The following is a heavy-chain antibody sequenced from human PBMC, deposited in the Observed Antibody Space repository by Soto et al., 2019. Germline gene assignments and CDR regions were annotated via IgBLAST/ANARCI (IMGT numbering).Heavy chain of an antibody. CDR1: GLTFNRYW. D-gene: IGHD2-15*01. CDR3: AREFCSGGNCYTYYFDP. V-gene: IGHV3-74*01. CDR2: INTDGSNT. Sequence: SGLTFNRYWMHWVRHAPGKGLVWVSHINTDGSNTNYADSVKGRFTISRDNAKSTLFLQMNSLRDEDTTVYYCAREFCSGGNCYTYYFDPWGQGIPVTVSS. J-gene: IGHJ5*02.